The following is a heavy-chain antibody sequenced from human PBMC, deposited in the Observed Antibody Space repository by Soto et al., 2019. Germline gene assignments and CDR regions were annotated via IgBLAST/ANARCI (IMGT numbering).Heavy chain of an antibody. Sequence: QLQLQESGPGLVKPSETLSLTCTVSGGSIRDDRYYWGWIRQPPGKGLEWIGSIYYSGTSSYNPSLKSRVTMSVDTSKKQLSLRLSSVPAAGTAVYYCARLHCDSPNCVPLDPWGQGTLVIVSS. J-gene: IGHJ5*02. CDR2: IYYSGTS. CDR3: ARLHCDSPNCVPLDP. V-gene: IGHV4-39*01. D-gene: IGHD2-2*01. CDR1: GGSIRDDRYY.